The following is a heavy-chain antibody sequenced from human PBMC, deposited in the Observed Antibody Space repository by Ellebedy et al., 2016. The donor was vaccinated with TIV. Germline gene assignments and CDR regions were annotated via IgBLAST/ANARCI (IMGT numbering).Heavy chain of an antibody. CDR1: GFSFSKYW. CDR2: VINDGSIT. V-gene: IGHV3-74*03. D-gene: IGHD6-13*01. CDR3: ARARAAAGTGLGMDV. Sequence: GGSLRLXXAASGFSFSKYWMHWVRQAPGQGLVWVSRVINDGSITEYADSVKGRFTISRDNAKNSVYLQMNSLRAEDTAVYYCARARAAAGTGLGMDVWGQGTTVAVSS. J-gene: IGHJ6*01.